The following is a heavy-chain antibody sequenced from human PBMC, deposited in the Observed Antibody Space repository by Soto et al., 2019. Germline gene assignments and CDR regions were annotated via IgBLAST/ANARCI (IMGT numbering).Heavy chain of an antibody. J-gene: IGHJ5*02. Sequence: ASVKVSCKASGYTFTSYDINWVRQATGQGLEWMGWMNPNSGNTGYAQKFQGRVTMTRNTSISTAYMELSSLRSEDTAVYYCARAGGYCSGGSCYEFDPWGQGTLVTVSS. CDR3: ARAGGYCSGGSCYEFDP. CDR1: GYTFTSYD. V-gene: IGHV1-8*01. D-gene: IGHD2-15*01. CDR2: MNPNSGNT.